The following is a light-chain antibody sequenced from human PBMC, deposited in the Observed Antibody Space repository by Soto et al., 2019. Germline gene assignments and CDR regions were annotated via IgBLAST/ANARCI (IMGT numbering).Light chain of an antibody. CDR3: QQHGTSPI. CDR1: QAVSSIL. Sequence: EVVLTQSPGTLSLSPGERATLSCRASQAVSSILLAWYQQKPGQAPRLLIYGASSRATGIPDRFSGSGSGTDFTLTVSRLEPEDFAVYYCQQHGTSPILGAGTKVDIK. J-gene: IGKJ4*01. CDR2: GAS. V-gene: IGKV3-20*01.